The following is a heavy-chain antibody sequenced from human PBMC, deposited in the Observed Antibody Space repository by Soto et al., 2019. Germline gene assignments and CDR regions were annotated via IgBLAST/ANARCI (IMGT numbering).Heavy chain of an antibody. J-gene: IGHJ4*01. CDR1: GFTFSSYA. D-gene: IGHD6-19*01. CDR2: ISSSGGST. Sequence: GGSLRLSCAASGFTFSSYAMSWVRQAPGKGLEWVSTISSSGGSTYYADSVKGRFTISRDNSKNTLYLQMNSLRAEDTAVYYCTKSRYTTGWVGDYWGHGTLVTVSP. CDR3: TKSRYTTGWVGDY. V-gene: IGHV3-23*01.